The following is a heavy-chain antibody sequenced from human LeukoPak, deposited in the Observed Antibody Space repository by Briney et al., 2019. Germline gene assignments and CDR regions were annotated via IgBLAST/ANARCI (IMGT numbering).Heavy chain of an antibody. CDR2: ISTSGNTI. CDR3: ARDPLTLRGPESYFDS. V-gene: IGHV3-11*01. CDR1: GFTFSDHH. J-gene: IGHJ4*02. D-gene: IGHD4/OR15-4a*01. Sequence: WGSLRLSCAASGFTFSDHHMSWIRQGQGQGLEWVSYISTSGNTINYADSVKGRFTISRDNAKKSLFLQMNSLRADDTAVYFCARDPLTLRGPESYFDSWGQGTLVSVSS.